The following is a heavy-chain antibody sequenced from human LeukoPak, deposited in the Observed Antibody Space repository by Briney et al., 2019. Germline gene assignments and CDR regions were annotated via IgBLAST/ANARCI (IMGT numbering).Heavy chain of an antibody. V-gene: IGHV3-48*03. CDR3: AELGITMIGGV. CDR2: ISSSGSTK. J-gene: IGHJ6*04. D-gene: IGHD3-10*02. CDR1: GFIFSSYE. Sequence: GGSLRLSCAASGFIFSSYEMNWVRQAPGKGLEWVSYISSSGSTKYYADSVKGRFTISRDNAKNSLYLQMNSLRAEDTAVYYCAELGITMIGGVWGKGTTVTISS.